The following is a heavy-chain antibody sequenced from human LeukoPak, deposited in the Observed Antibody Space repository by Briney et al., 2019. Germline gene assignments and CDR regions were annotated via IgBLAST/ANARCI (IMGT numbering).Heavy chain of an antibody. Sequence: GGSLRLSCAASGFTFSTYGMHWVRQAPGKGLEWVAVISHDGSHKYHADSVRDRFTISRDNAKNSLYLQMNSLRAEDTAVYYCARVPSSGVANWFDPWGQGTLVTVSS. D-gene: IGHD3-22*01. CDR1: GFTFSTYG. V-gene: IGHV3-30*03. CDR2: ISHDGSHK. CDR3: ARVPSSGVANWFDP. J-gene: IGHJ5*02.